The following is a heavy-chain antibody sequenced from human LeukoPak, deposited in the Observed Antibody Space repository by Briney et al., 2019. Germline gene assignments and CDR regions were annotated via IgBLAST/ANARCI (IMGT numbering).Heavy chain of an antibody. Sequence: PSETLSLTCTVSGGSINSYYWSWIRQPAGKGLEWIGRIYSSGSTNYNPSLKSRVTMSVDTSKNQFSLKLSSVTAADTAVYYCAREVYYYGSGSYYTLKWFDPWGQGTLVTVSS. CDR2: IYSSGST. CDR3: AREVYYYGSGSYYTLKWFDP. D-gene: IGHD3-10*01. J-gene: IGHJ5*02. CDR1: GGSINSYY. V-gene: IGHV4-4*07.